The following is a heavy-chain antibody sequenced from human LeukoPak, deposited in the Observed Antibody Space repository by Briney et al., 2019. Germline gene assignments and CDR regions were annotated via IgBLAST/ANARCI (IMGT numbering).Heavy chain of an antibody. CDR2: ISYDGINK. J-gene: IGHJ4*01. CDR1: GFTFTSYA. V-gene: IGHV3-30-3*01. CDR3: ARPSIAMVRGVSLDY. Sequence: GGSLRLSCAASGFTFTSYAMHWVRQAPGKGLDWVAFISYDGINKYYADSVKGRFTISRDNSKNTLYLQMNSLRAEDTAVYYCARPSIAMVRGVSLDYWGHGTLVTVSS. D-gene: IGHD3-10*01.